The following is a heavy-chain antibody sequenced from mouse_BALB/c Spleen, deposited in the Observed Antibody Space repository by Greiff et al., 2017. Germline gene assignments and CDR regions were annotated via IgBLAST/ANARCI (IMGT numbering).Heavy chain of an antibody. J-gene: IGHJ2*01. CDR1: GFAFSSYD. V-gene: IGHV5-12-1*01. CDR3: ARVGSYYFDY. CDR2: ISSGGGST. Sequence: EVMLVESGGGLVKPGGSLKLSCAASGFAFSSYDMSWVRQTPEKRLEWVAYISSGGGSTYYPDTVKGRFTISRDNAKNTLYLQMSSLKSEDTAMYYCARVGSYYFDYWGKGTTLTVSS.